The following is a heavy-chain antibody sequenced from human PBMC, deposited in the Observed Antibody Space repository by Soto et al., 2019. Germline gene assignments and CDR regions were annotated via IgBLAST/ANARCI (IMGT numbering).Heavy chain of an antibody. V-gene: IGHV2-70*01. CDR3: AWSLTVTNTWFDP. J-gene: IGHJ5*02. CDR2: IDWDDDK. D-gene: IGHD4-17*01. CDR1: GFSLSTSGMC. Sequence: SGPTLVNPTQTLTLTCTFSGFSLSTSGMCVSWIRQPPGKALEWLALIDWDDDKYYSTSLKTRLTISKDTSKNQVVLTMTNMDPVDTATYYGAWSLTVTNTWFDPRGQGTPLTVAS.